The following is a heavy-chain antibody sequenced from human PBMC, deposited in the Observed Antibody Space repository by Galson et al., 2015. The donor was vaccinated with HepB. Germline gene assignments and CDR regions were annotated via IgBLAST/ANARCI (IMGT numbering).Heavy chain of an antibody. Sequence: ETLSLTCAVSGGSISSSSYYWGWIRQPPGKGLEWIGSIYYSGSTYYNPSLKSRVTISVDTSKNQFSLKLSSVTAADTAVYYCARHEDIVVVPAALNWFDPWGQGTLVTVSS. CDR1: GGSISSSSYY. CDR3: ARHEDIVVVPAALNWFDP. V-gene: IGHV4-39*01. CDR2: IYYSGST. J-gene: IGHJ5*02. D-gene: IGHD2-2*01.